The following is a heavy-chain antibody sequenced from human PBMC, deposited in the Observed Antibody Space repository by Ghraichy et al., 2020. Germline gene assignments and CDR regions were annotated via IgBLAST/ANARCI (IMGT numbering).Heavy chain of an antibody. CDR1: GFTFSSYA. Sequence: GGSLRLSCAASGFTFSSYAMSWVRQAPGKGLEWVSAISGSGGSTYYADSVKGRFTISRDNSKNTLYLQMNSLRAEDTAVYYCAKPMVRGVSVPDEFDYWGQGTLVTVSS. CDR3: AKPMVRGVSVPDEFDY. D-gene: IGHD3-10*01. V-gene: IGHV3-23*01. J-gene: IGHJ4*02. CDR2: ISGSGGST.